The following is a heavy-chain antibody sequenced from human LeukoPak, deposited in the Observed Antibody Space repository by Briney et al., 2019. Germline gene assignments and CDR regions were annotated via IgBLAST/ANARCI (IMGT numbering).Heavy chain of an antibody. Sequence: ASVKVSCKASGYIFTSYAISWVRQAPGQGLEWMRWISAYNGNTDYAQKLQGRVTMTTDTSTSTAYMELRSLRSDDTAVYYCARGGGVGAVADHFDYWGQGTLVTVSS. CDR1: GYIFTSYA. CDR3: ARGGGVGAVADHFDY. CDR2: ISAYNGNT. V-gene: IGHV1-18*01. D-gene: IGHD6-19*01. J-gene: IGHJ4*02.